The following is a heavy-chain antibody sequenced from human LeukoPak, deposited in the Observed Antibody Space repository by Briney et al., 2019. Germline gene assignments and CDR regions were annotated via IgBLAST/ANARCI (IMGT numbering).Heavy chain of an antibody. CDR1: GFTFDDYG. CDR3: ARDKMQQSTEGSNFDH. CDR2: IRQDGIEK. Sequence: PGGSLRLSCAASGFTFDDYGMSWVRQAPGKGLEWVANIRQDGIEKYYVDSVKGRFTISRDNAKNSLYLQMNSLRVEDTAVYYCARDKMQQSTEGSNFDHWGQGTLVTVSS. D-gene: IGHD6-13*01. V-gene: IGHV3-7*01. J-gene: IGHJ4*02.